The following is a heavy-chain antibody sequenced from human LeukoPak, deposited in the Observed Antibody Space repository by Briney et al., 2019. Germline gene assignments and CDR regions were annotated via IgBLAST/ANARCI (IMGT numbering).Heavy chain of an antibody. CDR2: ISGSGGST. Sequence: GGSLGLSCAASGFTFSSYGMSWVRQAPGKGLEWVSAISGSGGSTYYADSVKGRFTISRDNSKNTLYLQMNSLRAEDTAVYYCAKDSYYYDSRDGVWGQGTLVTVSS. J-gene: IGHJ4*02. D-gene: IGHD3-22*01. V-gene: IGHV3-23*01. CDR3: AKDSYYYDSRDGV. CDR1: GFTFSSYG.